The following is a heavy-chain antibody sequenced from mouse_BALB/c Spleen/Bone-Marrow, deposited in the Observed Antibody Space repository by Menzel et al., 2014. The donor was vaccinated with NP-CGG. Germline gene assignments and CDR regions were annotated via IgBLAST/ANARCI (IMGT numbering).Heavy chain of an antibody. CDR2: ILPGSGSI. CDR3: ARLIKTGGFHY. J-gene: IGHJ3*01. V-gene: IGHV1-9*01. Sequence: VQLQQSGAELMKPGASVKISCKATGYTFSFYWIEWVKQRPGHGLEWIGEILPGSGSINYNEKFKGKATFTVDPSSNTAYMQLSSLTSEDSAVYYGARLIKTGGFHYWGQGTLVTVSA. D-gene: IGHD2-4*01. CDR1: GYTFSFYW.